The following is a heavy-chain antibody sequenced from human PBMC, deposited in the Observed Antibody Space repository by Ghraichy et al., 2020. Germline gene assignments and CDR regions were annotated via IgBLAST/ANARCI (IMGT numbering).Heavy chain of an antibody. D-gene: IGHD4-23*01. V-gene: IGHV3-48*02. CDR2: ITSSGRSI. CDR3: ARGSRVVRFFYYDGMDV. J-gene: IGHJ6*04. CDR1: GFMLSSYS. Sequence: GGSLRLSCVGSGFMLSSYSMNWVRRSPGKGLEWVSYITSSGRSIFYADSVKGRFTISGDNAQNSLSLQMNSLRDEDTAVYYCARGSRVVRFFYYDGMDVWGKGTTVTVSS.